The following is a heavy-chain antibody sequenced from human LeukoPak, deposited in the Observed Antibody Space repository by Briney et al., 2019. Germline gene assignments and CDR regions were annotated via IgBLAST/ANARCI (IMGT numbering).Heavy chain of an antibody. CDR3: ARDMYYYGSGSYRFDY. Sequence: SETLSLTCTVSGGSISSSSYYWGCVRQPPGKGLEWIGSVYYSGTTYYNPSLKRRVTISVDTSKNQFSLKLSSVTAADTAVYYCARDMYYYGSGSYRFDYWGQGTLVTVSS. V-gene: IGHV4-39*07. CDR2: VYYSGTT. J-gene: IGHJ4*02. CDR1: GGSISSSSYY. D-gene: IGHD3-10*01.